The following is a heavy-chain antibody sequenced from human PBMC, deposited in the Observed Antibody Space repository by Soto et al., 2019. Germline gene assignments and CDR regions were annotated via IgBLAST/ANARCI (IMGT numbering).Heavy chain of an antibody. V-gene: IGHV4-39*01. Sequence: PSETLSLTCTVSGGSISGTSAYWGWIRQPPGKRLEWIGSIYYSGSTHYSPSLKSRVTISLDTSKNQFSLKLGSVTAADTAVYYCARGWVKYSYGLNWFDPWGQGTLVTVSS. CDR3: ARGWVKYSYGLNWFDP. CDR2: IYYSGST. CDR1: GGSISGTSAY. J-gene: IGHJ5*02. D-gene: IGHD5-18*01.